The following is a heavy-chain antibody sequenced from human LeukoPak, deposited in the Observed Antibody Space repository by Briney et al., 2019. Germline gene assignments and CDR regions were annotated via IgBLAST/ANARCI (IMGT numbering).Heavy chain of an antibody. J-gene: IGHJ4*02. D-gene: IGHD6-13*01. CDR1: GFTFSDYY. V-gene: IGHV3-11*03. Sequence: PGGSLRLSCAASGFTFSDYYMSWIRRAPGKGLEWVSYISSSSSYTNYADSVKGRFTISRDNAKNSLYLQMNSLRAEDTAVYYYARFQQQLAYYFDYWGQGTLVTVSS. CDR3: ARFQQQLAYYFDY. CDR2: ISSSSSYT.